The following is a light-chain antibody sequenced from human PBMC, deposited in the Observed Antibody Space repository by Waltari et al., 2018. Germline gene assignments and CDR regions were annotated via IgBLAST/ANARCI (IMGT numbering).Light chain of an antibody. Sequence: QSVLTQPPSVSAATGQKVTISCSGGVSNLASNYLSWYQQLPGTAPKLLIYDSNKRPSGIPDRFSCSQSGTSATLGITGLQTGDEADYYCGTWDDSLSAEVFGTGTKVTVL. CDR1: VSNLASNY. CDR2: DSN. V-gene: IGLV1-51*01. J-gene: IGLJ1*01. CDR3: GTWDDSLSAEV.